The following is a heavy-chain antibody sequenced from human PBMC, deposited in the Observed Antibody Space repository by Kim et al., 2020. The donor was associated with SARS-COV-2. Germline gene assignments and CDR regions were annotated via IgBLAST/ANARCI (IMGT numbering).Heavy chain of an antibody. CDR3: ATGDAHAFDI. D-gene: IGHD3-10*01. V-gene: IGHV3-74*01. CDR2: SST. Sequence: SSTSYEDSVKGRFTISGDNAKSTLYLQMDSLRAEDTAVYYCATGDAHAFDIWGQGTMVTVSS. J-gene: IGHJ3*02.